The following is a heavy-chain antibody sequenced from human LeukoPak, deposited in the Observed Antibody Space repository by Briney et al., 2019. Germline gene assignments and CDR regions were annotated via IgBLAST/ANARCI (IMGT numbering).Heavy chain of an antibody. CDR1: GFSFSTYG. D-gene: IGHD3-16*01. J-gene: IGHJ4*02. Sequence: DPGWSLRLSCAASGFSFSTYGMHWVRQAPGKGLEWVALIWNAGTNTYYADSVKGRFTISRDNSKNTLYLQMNSLRAEDTAVYYCAGDTPPGGDYYFDYWGQGTLVIVSS. CDR3: AGDTPPGGDYYFDY. CDR2: IWNAGTNT. V-gene: IGHV3-33*01.